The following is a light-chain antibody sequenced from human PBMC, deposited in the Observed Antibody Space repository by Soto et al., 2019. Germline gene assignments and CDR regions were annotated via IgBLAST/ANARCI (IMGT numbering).Light chain of an antibody. CDR1: QAISSY. CDR3: QQLNSYPWT. CDR2: AAS. V-gene: IGKV1-9*01. J-gene: IGKJ1*01. Sequence: EIQLTQSPSFLSASVGDRVTITCRASQAISSYLAWYQQKPGKAPKLLIYAASTLQSGVPSRFSGSGSGTELTLTISSLQPEDFATYYCQQLNSYPWTFGHGTNVDIK.